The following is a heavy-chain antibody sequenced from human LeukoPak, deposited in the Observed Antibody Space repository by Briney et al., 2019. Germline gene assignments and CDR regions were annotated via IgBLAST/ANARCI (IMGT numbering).Heavy chain of an antibody. CDR1: GFTFSSYA. D-gene: IGHD3-22*01. CDR2: ISYDGSNK. CDR3: AKGHTYYYDSSGLYFDY. V-gene: IGHV3-30-3*01. J-gene: IGHJ4*02. Sequence: GGSLRLSCAASGFTFSSYAMHWVRQAPGKGLEWVAVISYDGSNKYYADSVKGRFTISRDNAKNSLYLQMNSLRAEDTAVYYCAKGHTYYYDSSGLYFDYWGQGTLVTVSS.